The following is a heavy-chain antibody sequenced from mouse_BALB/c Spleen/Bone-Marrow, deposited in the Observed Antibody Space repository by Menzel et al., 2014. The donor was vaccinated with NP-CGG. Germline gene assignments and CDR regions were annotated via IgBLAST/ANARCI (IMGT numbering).Heavy chain of an antibody. D-gene: IGHD1-1*01. V-gene: IGHV5-17*02. CDR3: ARSGSSSGYFDY. CDR2: ISSGSSTI. J-gene: IGHJ2*01. Sequence: EVMLVESGGGLAQPGGSRKLSCAASGFTFSSFGMHWVRQAPEKGLEWVAYISSGSSTIYYADTVMGRFTISRDNPKNTLFLQMTSLRSEDTAMYYCARSGSSSGYFDYWGQGITLTVSS. CDR1: GFTFSSFG.